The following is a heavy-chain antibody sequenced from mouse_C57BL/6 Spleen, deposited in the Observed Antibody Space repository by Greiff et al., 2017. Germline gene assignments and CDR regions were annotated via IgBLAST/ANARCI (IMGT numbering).Heavy chain of an antibody. CDR3: ARSGIVATRYFDY. CDR1: GYTFTSYW. D-gene: IGHD1-1*01. V-gene: IGHV1-61*01. CDR2: IYPSDSET. Sequence: QVQLQQPGAELVRPGSSVKLSCKASGYTFTSYWMDWVKQRPGQGLEWIGNIYPSDSETHYNQKFKDKATLTVDKSSSTAYMQLISLTSEDSAFYYCARSGIVATRYFDYWGQGTTLTVSS. J-gene: IGHJ2*01.